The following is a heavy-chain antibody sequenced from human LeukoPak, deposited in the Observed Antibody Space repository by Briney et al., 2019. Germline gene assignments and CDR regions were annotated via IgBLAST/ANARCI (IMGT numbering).Heavy chain of an antibody. Sequence: GGSLRLSCAASGFTFSSYAMTWVRQAPGKGLEWVSAIKSGGDSTYYADSVKGRFTISRDNSKNTLYLQMNSLRAEDTAVYYCVPFSLTNVPWGQGTLVTVSS. V-gene: IGHV3-23*01. D-gene: IGHD2-2*01. CDR3: VPFSLTNVP. CDR1: GFTFSSYA. J-gene: IGHJ5*02. CDR2: IKSGGDST.